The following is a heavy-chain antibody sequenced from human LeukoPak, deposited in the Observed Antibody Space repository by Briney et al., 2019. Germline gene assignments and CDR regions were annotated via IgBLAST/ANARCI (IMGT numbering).Heavy chain of an antibody. CDR1: GFTFFSYA. CDR3: ARAREIGHCSGYSCYSAYFDF. D-gene: IGHD2-15*01. V-gene: IGHV4-34*01. J-gene: IGHJ4*02. CDR2: IYHSGST. Sequence: PGGSLRLSCAASGFTFFSYAMHWVRQAPGKGLECIGEIYHSGSTNYHAPLKSRVPISVDTAKNQFSLKLSSVTAAATAVYYCARAREIGHCSGYSCYSAYFDFWGQGTLVTVSS.